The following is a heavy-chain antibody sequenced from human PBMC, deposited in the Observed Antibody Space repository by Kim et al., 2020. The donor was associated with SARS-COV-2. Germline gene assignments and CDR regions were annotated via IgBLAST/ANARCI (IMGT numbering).Heavy chain of an antibody. D-gene: IGHD3-10*01. CDR2: ISYDGSNK. CDR3: ASNRNYYGSGSYILDY. V-gene: IGHV3-30*03. CDR1: GFTFSSYG. Sequence: GGSLRLSCAASGFTFSSYGMHWVRQAPGKGLEWVAVISYDGSNKYYADSVKGRFTISRDNSKNTLYLQMNSLRAEDTAVYYRASNRNYYGSGSYILDYWG. J-gene: IGHJ4*01.